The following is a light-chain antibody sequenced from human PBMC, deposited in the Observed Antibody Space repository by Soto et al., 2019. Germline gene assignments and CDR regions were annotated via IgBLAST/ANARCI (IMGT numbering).Light chain of an antibody. J-gene: IGLJ2*01. CDR3: CSYAGSYVV. Sequence: QSALTQPRSVSGSPGQSVTISCTGTSSDVGGYNYVSWYQQHPGKAPKLMIYDVSKRPSGVPDRFSGSKSGNTASLTISGLQAEDEAGYYCCSYAGSYVVFGGGTK. V-gene: IGLV2-11*01. CDR2: DVS. CDR1: SSDVGGYNY.